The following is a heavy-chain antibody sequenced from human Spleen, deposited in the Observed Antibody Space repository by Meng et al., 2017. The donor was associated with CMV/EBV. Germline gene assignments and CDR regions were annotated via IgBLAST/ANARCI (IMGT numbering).Heavy chain of an antibody. J-gene: IGHJ5*02. CDR3: ARRVGLEYEYSYYGEPHPGCFDP. CDR2: ISTSGTIV. V-gene: IGHV3-11*01. CDR1: Y. D-gene: IGHD3-10*01. Sequence: YMGWIRQAPGKGLEWLSYISTSGTIVEYADSVKGRFTISRDNGKRSLYLDMSSLRADDTAVYYCARRVGLEYEYSYYGEPHPGCFDPWGQGTLVTVSS.